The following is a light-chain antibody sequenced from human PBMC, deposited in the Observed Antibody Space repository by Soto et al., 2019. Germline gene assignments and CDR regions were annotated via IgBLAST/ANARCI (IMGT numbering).Light chain of an antibody. CDR2: GAS. CDR3: QHYYSSPVT. V-gene: IGKV3-20*01. CDR1: QSVSSSY. J-gene: IGKJ1*01. Sequence: EIVLTQSPGTLSLSPGERSTLACRASQSVSSSYLAWYQQKPGQAHRLLIYGASSRATGIPDRFSVSGSGTDFTFTISRLEPADVAVYYCQHYYSSPVTLGQGTKVEIE.